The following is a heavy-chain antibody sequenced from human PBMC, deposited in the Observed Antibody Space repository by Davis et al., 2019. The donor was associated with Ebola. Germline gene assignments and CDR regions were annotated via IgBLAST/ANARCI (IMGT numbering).Heavy chain of an antibody. D-gene: IGHD6-19*01. CDR1: GFTFSDYY. V-gene: IGHV3-11*01. CDR2: ISSSGSTI. J-gene: IGHJ4*02. Sequence: PGGSLRLSCAASGFTFSDYYMSWIRQAPGKGLEWVSYISSSGSTIYYADSVKGRFTISRDNAKNPLYLQMNSLRAEDTAVYYCARVIPPTQWLPDYWGQGTLVTVSS. CDR3: ARVIPPTQWLPDY.